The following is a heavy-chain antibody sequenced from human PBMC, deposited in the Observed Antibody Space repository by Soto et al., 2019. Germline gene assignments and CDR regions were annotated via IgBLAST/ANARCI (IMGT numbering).Heavy chain of an antibody. CDR1: GFSVTDIY. Sequence: EVQLVESGGGLVQPGGSLRLSCVASGFSVTDIYMNWVRQAPGKGLEWVSVIYNEFTDYADSVRGRFSISTDSSKNALYLQMNSLRAADSAVYYCVREPRYCSGGSCSIMGDAFDIWAKGQRSPSHQ. CDR3: VREPRYCSGGSCSIMGDAFDI. J-gene: IGHJ3*02. V-gene: IGHV3-66*01. CDR2: IYNEFT. D-gene: IGHD2-15*01.